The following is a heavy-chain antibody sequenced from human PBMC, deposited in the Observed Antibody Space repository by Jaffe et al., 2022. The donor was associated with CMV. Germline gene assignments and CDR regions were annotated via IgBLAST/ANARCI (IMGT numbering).Heavy chain of an antibody. Sequence: QVQLVESGGGLVKPGGSLRLSCAASGFTFSDYYMSWIRQAPGKGLEWVSYISSSSSYTNYADSVKGRFTISRDNAKNSLYLQMNSLRAEDTAVYYCARSELRGPFDYWGQGTLVTVSS. CDR1: GFTFSDYY. CDR2: ISSSSSYT. CDR3: ARSELRGPFDY. D-gene: IGHD1-26*01. V-gene: IGHV3-11*06. J-gene: IGHJ4*02.